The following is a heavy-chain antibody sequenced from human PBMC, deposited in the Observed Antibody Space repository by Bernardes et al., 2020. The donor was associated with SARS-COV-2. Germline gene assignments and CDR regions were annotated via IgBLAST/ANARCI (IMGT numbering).Heavy chain of an antibody. CDR2: ISAYNGTT. Sequence: ASVQVSCKASGYIFTSNGISWVRQAPGQGLEWMGWISAYNGTTTYAQKFQGRVTMTTDTSTSTAYMELRSLRSDDTAVYYCARRSMDYWGQGTLVTVSS. CDR3: ARRSMDY. CDR1: GYIFTSNG. V-gene: IGHV1-18*01. J-gene: IGHJ4*02.